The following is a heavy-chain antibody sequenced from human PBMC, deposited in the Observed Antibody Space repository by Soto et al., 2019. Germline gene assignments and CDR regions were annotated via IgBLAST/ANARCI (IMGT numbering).Heavy chain of an antibody. D-gene: IGHD3-9*01. CDR2: IYYSGST. CDR3: ARVGRYFDWFLDD. V-gene: IGHV4-59*01. CDR1: GGNIGNYY. J-gene: IGHJ4*02. Sequence: THSLSYTVAGGNIGNYYWSWIRQPTGKGLEWIGYIYYSGSTNYNPSLKSRVTISVDTSKNQFSLKLSSVTAADTAVYYCARVGRYFDWFLDDWGQGTLITVSS.